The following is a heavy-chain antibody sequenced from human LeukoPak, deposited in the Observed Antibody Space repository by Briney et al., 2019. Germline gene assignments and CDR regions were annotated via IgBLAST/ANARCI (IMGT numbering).Heavy chain of an antibody. CDR1: GFTFSNYG. J-gene: IGHJ4*02. V-gene: IGHV3-23*01. CDR2: ISGTGGTT. D-gene: IGHD5-12*01. Sequence: PGGSLRLSCAASGFTFSNYGMNWVRQAPGKGLEWVSRISGTGGTTFYADSVKGRFTISRDNSKITLYLQMNSLRAEDTAVYYCAKSYNGYESKPDYWGQGTLVTVSS. CDR3: AKSYNGYESKPDY.